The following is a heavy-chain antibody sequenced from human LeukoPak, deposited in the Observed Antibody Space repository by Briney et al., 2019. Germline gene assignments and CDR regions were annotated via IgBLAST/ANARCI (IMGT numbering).Heavy chain of an antibody. V-gene: IGHV3-30*03. D-gene: IGHD5-12*01. J-gene: IGHJ4*02. CDR1: GFTFSSYG. CDR3: ARVGYAPYFDY. CDR2: ISYDGSNK. Sequence: GGSLRLSCAASGFTFSSYGMHWVRQAPGKGLEWVAVISYDGSNKYYADSVKGRFTISRDNSKNTLYLQMNSLRAEDTAVYYCARVGYAPYFDYWGQGTLVTVSS.